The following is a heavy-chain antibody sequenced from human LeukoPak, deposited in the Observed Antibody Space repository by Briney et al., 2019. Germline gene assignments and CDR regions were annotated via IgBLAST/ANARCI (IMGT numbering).Heavy chain of an antibody. D-gene: IGHD6-19*01. CDR2: ISYSGGT. Sequence: PSETLSLTCTVSAGSINNDYWSWIRQPPGRGLEWIGCISYSGGTKYNPSLTSRVTISVDTSKNQFSLQLTSVTAADTAVYYCAWAVAGTLVRFDYWGQGTLVTVSS. J-gene: IGHJ4*02. CDR3: AWAVAGTLVRFDY. CDR1: AGSINNDY. V-gene: IGHV4-59*08.